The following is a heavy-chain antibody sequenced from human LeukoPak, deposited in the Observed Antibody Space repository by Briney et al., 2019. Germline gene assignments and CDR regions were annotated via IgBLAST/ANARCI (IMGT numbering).Heavy chain of an antibody. Sequence: GGSLRLSCAASGFTFSTYAMTWVRQAPGQGREWVSAISATGGTTYYADSVKGRFTMSRDNSKNTLYLQLNSLRAEDTAIYYCAKGKVTAFLDWFDPWGQGTLVTVSS. CDR2: ISATGGTT. V-gene: IGHV3-23*01. CDR3: AKGKVTAFLDWFDP. D-gene: IGHD2-21*02. J-gene: IGHJ5*02. CDR1: GFTFSTYA.